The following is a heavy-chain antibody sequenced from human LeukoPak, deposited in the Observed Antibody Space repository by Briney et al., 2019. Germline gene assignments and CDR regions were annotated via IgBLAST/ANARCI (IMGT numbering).Heavy chain of an antibody. CDR1: GYSISSGYY. D-gene: IGHD1-26*01. CDR3: ARFASGSYYEVDY. Sequence: SETLSLTCTVSGYSISSGYYWGWIRQPPGKGLEWIGYIYYSGSANYNPSLKSRVTISVDTSKNQFSLKLSSVTAADTAVYYCARFASGSYYEVDYWGQGTLVTVSS. V-gene: IGHV4-61*01. CDR2: IYYSGSA. J-gene: IGHJ4*02.